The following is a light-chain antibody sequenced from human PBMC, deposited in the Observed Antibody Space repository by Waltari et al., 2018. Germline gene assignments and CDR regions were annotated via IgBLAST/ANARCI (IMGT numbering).Light chain of an antibody. Sequence: EIVLTQSPGTLSLSPGERATLSCRASQSVGTYLAWYQQKPGQAPRLLIYGASNRATGITDRFSGSGSGTDFSLTISRLEPEDFAVYYCQKYVNLPATFGQGTKVEIK. CDR2: GAS. CDR1: QSVGTY. CDR3: QKYVNLPAT. J-gene: IGKJ1*01. V-gene: IGKV3-20*01.